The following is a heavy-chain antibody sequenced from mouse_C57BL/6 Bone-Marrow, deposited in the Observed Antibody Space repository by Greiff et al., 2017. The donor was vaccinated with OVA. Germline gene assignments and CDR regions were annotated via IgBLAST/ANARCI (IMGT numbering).Heavy chain of an antibody. D-gene: IGHD1-1*01. J-gene: IGHJ1*03. Sequence: VQLQQSGAELVRPGTSVKVSCKASGYAFTNYLIEWVKQRPGQGLEWIGVINPGRGGTKYNEKFKGKATLTADKSSRTAYMQLSSLTSEDSAVYFCARGVITTVVATGYFDVWGTGTTVTVSS. CDR2: INPGRGGT. V-gene: IGHV1-54*01. CDR3: ARGVITTVVATGYFDV. CDR1: GYAFTNYL.